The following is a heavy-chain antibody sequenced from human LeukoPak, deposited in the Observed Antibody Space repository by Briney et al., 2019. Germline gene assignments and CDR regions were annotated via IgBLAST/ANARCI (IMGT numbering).Heavy chain of an antibody. D-gene: IGHD5-18*01. CDR3: RGYSYGTIAAFHI. CDR1: GFTFSDHY. J-gene: IGHJ3*02. V-gene: IGHV3-72*01. CDR2: TRNKANSFTT. Sequence: TGGSLRLSCAASGFTFSDHYMDWVRQAPGKGLEWVGRTRNKANSFTTEYAASVKGRFTISRDDSKNSLYLQMYSLKTEDTAVYYCRGYSYGTIAAFHIWGQGTMVTVSS.